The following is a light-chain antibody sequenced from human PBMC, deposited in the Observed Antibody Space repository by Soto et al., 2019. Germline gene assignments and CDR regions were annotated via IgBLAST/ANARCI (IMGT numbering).Light chain of an antibody. J-gene: IGKJ1*01. CDR2: GAT. V-gene: IGKV3-15*01. CDR3: QQYNNWHRT. Sequence: EIVITKSPATLSVSPWERATLSCSASQSVSILLAWYQQKPGXXPXLLIHGATTRATGIPARFSGSGSGTEFTLTISSLQSENFAVYYCQQYNNWHRTFGQGTKVDVK. CDR1: QSVSIL.